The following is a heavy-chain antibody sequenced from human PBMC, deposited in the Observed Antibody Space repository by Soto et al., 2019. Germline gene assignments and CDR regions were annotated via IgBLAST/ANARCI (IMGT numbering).Heavy chain of an antibody. CDR3: AKDINNGRNHLGPDY. CDR2: IYSGGST. J-gene: IGHJ4*02. Sequence: GGSLRLSCAASGFTVSSFYMSWVRQAPGKGLEWVSVIYSGGSTSYADSVKGRFTISRDNSKNTVYLQMNTLNTEDTAMYYCAKDINNGRNHLGPDYWGRGTLVTVSS. CDR1: GFTVSSFY. D-gene: IGHD1-26*01. V-gene: IGHV3-53*05.